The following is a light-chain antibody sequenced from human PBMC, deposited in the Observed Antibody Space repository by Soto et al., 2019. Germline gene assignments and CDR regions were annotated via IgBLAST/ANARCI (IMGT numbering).Light chain of an antibody. CDR2: GAS. CDR3: QQYGSSPLT. Sequence: ENVLTQSPGTLSLSPGERATLSCRASQSVSSSYLAWYQQKPGQAPRLLIYGASSRATGIPDRFSGSGSGTDFTLTISRLEPEDFAVYYCQQYGSSPLTFSGGTKVEIK. CDR1: QSVSSSY. V-gene: IGKV3-20*01. J-gene: IGKJ4*01.